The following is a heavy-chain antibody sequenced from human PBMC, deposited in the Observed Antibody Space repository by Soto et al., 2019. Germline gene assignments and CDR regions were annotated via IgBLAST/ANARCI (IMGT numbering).Heavy chain of an antibody. CDR3: ARDPDSGSYGDAFDI. CDR2: ISYDGSNK. V-gene: IGHV3-30-3*01. Sequence: GGSLRLSCAASGFTFSSYAMHWVRQAPGKGLEWVAVISYDGSNKYYADSVKGRFTISRDNSKNTLYLQMNSLRAEDTAVYYCARDPDSGSYGDAFDIWGQGTMVTVSS. D-gene: IGHD1-26*01. J-gene: IGHJ3*02. CDR1: GFTFSSYA.